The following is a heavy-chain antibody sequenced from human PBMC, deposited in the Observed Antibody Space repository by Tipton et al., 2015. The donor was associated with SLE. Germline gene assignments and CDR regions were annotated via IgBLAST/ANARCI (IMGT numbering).Heavy chain of an antibody. D-gene: IGHD3-10*01. CDR1: GFTVSGNY. Sequence: SLRLSCAASGFTVSGNYMNWVRQAPGKGLEWVSYISGEDNMINYADSVKGRFTISRDNAKNSLYLQMNSLRAEDTAVYYCVRDWGGESDYWGQGTLVTVSS. J-gene: IGHJ4*02. CDR3: VRDWGGESDY. CDR2: ISGEDNMI. V-gene: IGHV3-11*04.